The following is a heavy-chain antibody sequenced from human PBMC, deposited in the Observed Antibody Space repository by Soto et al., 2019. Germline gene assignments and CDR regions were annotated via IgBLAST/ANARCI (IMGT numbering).Heavy chain of an antibody. CDR2: LYSGGGI. CDR3: ARSDPGYAYGLNV. D-gene: IGHD5-18*01. CDR1: GFTVSDNY. J-gene: IGHJ6*02. Sequence: EAQLVESGGGLIQPGGSLRLSCAASGFTVSDNYITWVRKAPGRGLEWVSLLYSGGGIYYADSVKGRFTISRDTSKKTLYLQMNSLRTEDTAVYYCARSDPGYAYGLNVWGQGTTVTVSS. V-gene: IGHV3-53*01.